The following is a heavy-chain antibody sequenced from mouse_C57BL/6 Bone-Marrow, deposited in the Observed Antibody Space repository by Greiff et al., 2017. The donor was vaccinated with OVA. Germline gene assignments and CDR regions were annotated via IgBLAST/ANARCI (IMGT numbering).Heavy chain of an antibody. Sequence: EVMLVESGGGLVKPGGSLKLSCAASGFTFSSYTMSWVRQTPETRLEWVATISGGGGNTYYPDSVKGRFPLSRDNAKNTLYLQMSSLRSEDTALYYCARQDYGSSSGYFDVWGTGTTVTVSS. CDR1: GFTFSSYT. D-gene: IGHD1-1*01. V-gene: IGHV5-9*01. CDR2: ISGGGGNT. J-gene: IGHJ1*03. CDR3: ARQDYGSSSGYFDV.